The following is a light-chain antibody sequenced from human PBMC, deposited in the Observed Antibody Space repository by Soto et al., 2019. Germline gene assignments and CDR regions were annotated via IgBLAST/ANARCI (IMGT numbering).Light chain of an antibody. Sequence: DRQMHQSPSTLSGSVGARDTITCRASQTISSWLAWYQQKPGKAPKLLIYKASTLKSGVPSRFSGSRSGAAFTLTISSLQPEDFATYFCLQYKSYPLTFGGGTKVDI. CDR1: QTISSW. CDR3: LQYKSYPLT. V-gene: IGKV1-5*03. J-gene: IGKJ4*01. CDR2: KAS.